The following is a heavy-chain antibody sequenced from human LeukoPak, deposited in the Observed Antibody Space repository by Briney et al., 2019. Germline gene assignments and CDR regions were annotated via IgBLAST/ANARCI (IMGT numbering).Heavy chain of an antibody. CDR3: ATWWEGIAAQEFIF. V-gene: IGHV3-74*01. D-gene: IGHD6-13*01. J-gene: IGHJ4*02. Sequence: PGGSLRLSCAASGFTFSSYWMHWVRQAPGKWLVWVSRINSDGSSTSYADSVKGRFTISRDNAKNTLYLQMNSLRAEDTAVYYCATWWEGIAAQEFIFWGQGTLVTVSS. CDR2: INSDGSST. CDR1: GFTFSSYW.